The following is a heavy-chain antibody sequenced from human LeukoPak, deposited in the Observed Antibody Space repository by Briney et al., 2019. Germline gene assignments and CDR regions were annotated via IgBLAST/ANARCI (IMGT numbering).Heavy chain of an antibody. D-gene: IGHD3-3*01. V-gene: IGHV1-2*02. CDR3: AKEKGGQFWSGYNYFDY. CDR1: GYTFTGYY. Sequence: ASVKVSCKASGYTFTGYYMHWVRQAPGQGLEWMGWINPNSGGTNYAQKFQGRVTMTRDTSISTAYMELSRLRSDDTAVYYCAKEKGGQFWSGYNYFDYWGQGTLVTVSS. CDR2: INPNSGGT. J-gene: IGHJ4*02.